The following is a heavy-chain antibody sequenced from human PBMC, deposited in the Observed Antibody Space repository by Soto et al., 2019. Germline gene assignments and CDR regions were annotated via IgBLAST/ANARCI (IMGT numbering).Heavy chain of an antibody. CDR3: ARLNGYCISTNCHGYYGMDV. D-gene: IGHD2-2*03. J-gene: IGHJ6*02. CDR2: IYSSENT. Sequence: LETLSLTCTVSGDSVSTNSYSWGWIRQSPGKGLEWIGTIYSSENTYYNPSLLGRVTISVDTSKNEFSLRLSSVTAADTAVYYCARLNGYCISTNCHGYYGMDVWGQGTTVTVSS. CDR1: GDSVSTNSYS. V-gene: IGHV4-39*01.